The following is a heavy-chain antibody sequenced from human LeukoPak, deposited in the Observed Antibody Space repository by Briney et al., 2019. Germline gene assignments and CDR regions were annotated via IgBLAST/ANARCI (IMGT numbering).Heavy chain of an antibody. J-gene: IGHJ3*02. CDR2: VRDNGES. V-gene: IGHV4-59*08. D-gene: IGHD5-18*01. Sequence: SETLSLTCTVSGGSINTYYWSWIRQPPGKGLEWIAYVRDNGESNYNPSLKSRVAISLDTANNQISLRVNFVTAADTAIYYCARQPANTAAFDIWGLGTMVTVSS. CDR1: GGSINTYY. CDR3: ARQPANTAAFDI.